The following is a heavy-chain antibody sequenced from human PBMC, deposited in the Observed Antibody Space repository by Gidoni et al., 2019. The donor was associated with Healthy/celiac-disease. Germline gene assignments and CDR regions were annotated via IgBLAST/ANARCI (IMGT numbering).Heavy chain of an antibody. CDR1: GFTFSSYA. J-gene: IGHJ2*01. CDR3: AKDLWETGDYRYYDL. Sequence: VQLLESGGGLVQPGGSLRLSCAASGFTFSSYAMSWVRQAPGKGLEWVSAISGSGGSTYYADSVKGRFTISRDNSKNTLYLQMNRLRAEDTAVYYCAKDLWETGDYRYYDLWDRGNLVTVSS. CDR2: ISGSGGST. V-gene: IGHV3-23*01. D-gene: IGHD7-27*01.